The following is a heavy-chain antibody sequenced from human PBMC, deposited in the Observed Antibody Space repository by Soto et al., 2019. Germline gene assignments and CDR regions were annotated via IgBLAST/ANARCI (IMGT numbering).Heavy chain of an antibody. D-gene: IGHD3-10*01. CDR2: INSDGSTT. J-gene: IGHJ6*02. V-gene: IGHV3-74*01. CDR1: GFTFSSYW. CDR3: ARDLEQLWFGEFLKKYYYYYYGMDV. Sequence: GGSLRLSCAASGFTFSSYWMHWVRQAPGKGLVWVSRINSDGSTTSYADSVKGRFTISRDNAKNTLYLQMNSLRAEDTAVYYCARDLEQLWFGEFLKKYYYYYYGMDVWGQGTTVTVSS.